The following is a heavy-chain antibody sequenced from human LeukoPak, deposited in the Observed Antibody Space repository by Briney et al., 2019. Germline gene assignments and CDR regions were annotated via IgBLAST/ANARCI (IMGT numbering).Heavy chain of an antibody. D-gene: IGHD3-10*01. V-gene: IGHV3-33*01. Sequence: GRSLRLSCAASGFTFSSYGMHWVRQAPGKGLEWVAVIWYDGSNKYYADSVKGRFTISRDNSKNTLYLQMNSLRAEDTAVYYCARGYYGSGSYYNVLPYYLDYWGQGTLVTVSS. CDR3: ARGYYGSGSYYNVLPYYLDY. CDR1: GFTFSSYG. CDR2: IWYDGSNK. J-gene: IGHJ4*02.